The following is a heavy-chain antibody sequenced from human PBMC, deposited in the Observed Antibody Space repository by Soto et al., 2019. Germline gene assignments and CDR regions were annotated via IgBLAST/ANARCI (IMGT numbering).Heavy chain of an antibody. Sequence: QVQLVESGGGVVQPGRSLRLSCAASGFTFSSYGMHWVRQAPGKGLEWVAVIWYDGSNKYYADSVKGRFTISRDNSKNTVYLQMNSLRAEDTAVYYCARDISGGHSSSWPSYYFDYWGQGTLVTVSS. D-gene: IGHD6-13*01. CDR3: ARDISGGHSSSWPSYYFDY. CDR2: IWYDGSNK. V-gene: IGHV3-33*01. CDR1: GFTFSSYG. J-gene: IGHJ4*02.